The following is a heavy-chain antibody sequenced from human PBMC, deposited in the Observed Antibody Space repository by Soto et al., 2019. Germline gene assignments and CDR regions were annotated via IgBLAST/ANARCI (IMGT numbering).Heavy chain of an antibody. V-gene: IGHV1-69*12. Sequence: QVQLVQSGAEVKKPGSSVKVSCKASGGTFSNYAFSWVLQAPGQGLKWLGGIMPLFGRADYAQKFRGRVTITADESTSTAHMELSSLRSEDTAVYYCASWLQEAGIGGNYYYGMDVWGQGTTVTVSS. CDR1: GGTFSNYA. CDR2: IMPLFGRA. D-gene: IGHD6-19*01. J-gene: IGHJ6*02. CDR3: ASWLQEAGIGGNYYYGMDV.